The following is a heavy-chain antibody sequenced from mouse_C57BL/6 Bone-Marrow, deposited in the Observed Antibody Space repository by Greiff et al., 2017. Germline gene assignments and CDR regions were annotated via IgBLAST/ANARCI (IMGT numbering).Heavy chain of an antibody. D-gene: IGHD1-1*01. CDR2: ISYSGST. J-gene: IGHJ3*01. CDR1: GYSITSGYD. Sequence: EVQLVESGPGMVKPSQSLSLTCTVTGYSITSGYDWHWIRHFPGNKLEWMGYISYSGSTNYNPSLKSRISITHDTSKNHFFLKLNSVTTEDTATYYCAREDYYGSPFAYWGQGTLVTVSA. V-gene: IGHV3-1*01. CDR3: AREDYYGSPFAY.